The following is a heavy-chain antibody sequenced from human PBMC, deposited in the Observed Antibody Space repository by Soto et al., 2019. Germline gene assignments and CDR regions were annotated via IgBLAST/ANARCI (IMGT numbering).Heavy chain of an antibody. V-gene: IGHV3-48*02. J-gene: IGHJ4*02. D-gene: IGHD4-17*01. Sequence: EVQLVESGGGLVQPGGSLRLSCAASGFTFSTHSMDWVRQAPGKGLEWISFISSTGETKYYADSVKGRFTISRDNAKNSLYLQMESLRYEDTAVYYCARDLRLPDYWGQGTLVTVSS. CDR3: ARDLRLPDY. CDR1: GFTFSTHS. CDR2: ISSTGETK.